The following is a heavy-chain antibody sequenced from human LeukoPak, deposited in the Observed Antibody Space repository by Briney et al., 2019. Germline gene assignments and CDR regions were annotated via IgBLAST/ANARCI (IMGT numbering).Heavy chain of an antibody. CDR2: MSCSGST. D-gene: IGHD6-19*01. CDR3: ARGTAVAHDY. J-gene: IGHJ4*02. V-gene: IGHV4-59*02. CDR1: GGSVTTYY. Sequence: SETLSLTCTVSGGSVTTYYWHWIRQPPGKGLEWIGYMSCSGSTNYNPSLKSRVTISIDTSRDQFSLNLSSVTAADTAVYYCARGTAVAHDYWGQGTLVTVSS.